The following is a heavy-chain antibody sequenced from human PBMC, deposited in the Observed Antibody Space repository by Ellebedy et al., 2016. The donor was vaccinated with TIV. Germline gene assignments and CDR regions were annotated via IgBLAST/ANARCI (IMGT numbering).Heavy chain of an antibody. V-gene: IGHV3-21*01. CDR3: ARETTAAAGTALDV. J-gene: IGHJ6*02. Sequence: GESLKISXAASGFTFSSYTMNWVRQAPGKGLEWVSSISSRSSSIYYADSVKGRFTISRDNAKNSLYLQMNSLRAEDTAVYYCARETTAAAGTALDVWGQGTTVTVSS. CDR2: ISSRSSSI. D-gene: IGHD6-13*01. CDR1: GFTFSSYT.